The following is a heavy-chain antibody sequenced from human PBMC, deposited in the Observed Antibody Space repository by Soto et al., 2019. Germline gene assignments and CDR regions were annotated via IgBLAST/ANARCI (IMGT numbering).Heavy chain of an antibody. CDR1: GNTFTGYY. J-gene: IGHJ4*02. CDR3: ARDRAGYYSHFVY. D-gene: IGHD3-22*01. Sequence: GASVKVSCKASGNTFTGYYIHWVRQAPGQGLEWMGGIMPFFGSGNYAQKFQGRINITADESTSSVYLELTSLRSEDTAVYYCARDRAGYYSHFVYWGQGTLVTVSS. V-gene: IGHV1-69*13. CDR2: IMPFFGSG.